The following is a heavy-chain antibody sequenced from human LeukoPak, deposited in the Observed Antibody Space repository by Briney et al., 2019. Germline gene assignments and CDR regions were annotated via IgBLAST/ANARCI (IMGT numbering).Heavy chain of an antibody. CDR2: ISASGTST. J-gene: IGHJ4*02. CDR1: GFTFSNAW. D-gene: IGHD2-21*01. CDR3: AKSYSFFDY. V-gene: IGHV3-23*01. Sequence: GGSLRLSCAASGFTFSNAWMNWVRQAPGKGLEWVSTISASGTSTYYAESVKGRFTFSRDNSKNTLYLQMNSLRAEDTAVYYCAKSYSFFDYWGQRAMVADSS.